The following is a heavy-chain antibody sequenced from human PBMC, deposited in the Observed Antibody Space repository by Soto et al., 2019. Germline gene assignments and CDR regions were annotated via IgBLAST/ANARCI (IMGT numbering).Heavy chain of an antibody. J-gene: IGHJ3*02. CDR3: AKTANGWFSAFDS. CDR2: ISGSGGTT. CDR1: GFTFSSYA. D-gene: IGHD6-19*01. V-gene: IGHV3-23*01. Sequence: EVQLLESGGGLVQPGGSLRLSCAASGFTFSSYAMSWVRQAPGQGLEWVSAISGSGGTTYYADSVKGRFTFSRDNSKNTLYLQMNSLRAEDPAVYYCAKTANGWFSAFDSWGQGTMVTVSS.